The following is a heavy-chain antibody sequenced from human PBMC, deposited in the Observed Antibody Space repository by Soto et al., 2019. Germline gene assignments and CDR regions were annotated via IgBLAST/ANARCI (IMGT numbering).Heavy chain of an antibody. CDR2: INADNGNT. J-gene: IGHJ5*02. CDR3: ARDQEGITMIVGGT. D-gene: IGHD3-22*01. Sequence: AASVKVSCKASGYTFTSYAMHWVRQAPGQRLEWMGWINADNGNTKYAQKFQGRVTMTTDTSTSTAYMELRSLRSDDTAVYYCARDQEGITMIVGGTWGQGILVTVS. CDR1: GYTFTSYA. V-gene: IGHV1-3*01.